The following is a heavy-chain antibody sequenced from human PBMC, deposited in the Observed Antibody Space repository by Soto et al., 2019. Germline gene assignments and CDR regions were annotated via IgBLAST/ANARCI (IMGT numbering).Heavy chain of an antibody. CDR1: GYLFTRYW. V-gene: IGHV5-51*01. J-gene: IGHJ3*02. CDR2: IYHYDSNN. Sequence: GESLKISCKDSGYLFTRYWIALMRQTPRKGLEWMGIIYHYDSNNRYSPSFQGQVTISADKSVSNAYLKWSSLKASDTAMYFCPRDLDYNGNSECFKIWAQATMVTV. CDR3: PRDLDYNGNSECFKI. D-gene: IGHD4-4*01.